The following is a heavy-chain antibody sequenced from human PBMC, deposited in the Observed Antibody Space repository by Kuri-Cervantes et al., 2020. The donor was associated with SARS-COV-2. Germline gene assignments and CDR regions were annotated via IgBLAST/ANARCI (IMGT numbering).Heavy chain of an antibody. CDR2: IWYDGSNK. Sequence: GESLKISCAASGFTFSSYGMHWVRQAPGKGLEWVAVIWYDGSNKYYADSVKGRFTISRDNSKNTLYLQMNSLRAEDTAVYYCARAAWGSAGTHYYYYGMDVWGQGTTVTVSS. D-gene: IGHD6-19*01. V-gene: IGHV3-33*08. CDR1: GFTFSSYG. J-gene: IGHJ6*02. CDR3: ARAAWGSAGTHYYYYGMDV.